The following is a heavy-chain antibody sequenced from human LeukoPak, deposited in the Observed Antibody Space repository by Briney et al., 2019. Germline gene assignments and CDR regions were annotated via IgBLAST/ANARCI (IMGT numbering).Heavy chain of an antibody. J-gene: IGHJ4*02. V-gene: IGHV3-33*01. Sequence: GGSLRLPWVVSGLRFRNYGMYWVRQAPGKGLEWVAVIYYDGSNQYYADSVKGRFTVSRDNAKNTLYLQMDSLRAEDTAVYYCATDRNSGKYYDYWGQGTLVTVSS. CDR2: IYYDGSNQ. CDR1: GLRFRNYG. CDR3: ATDRNSGKYYDY. D-gene: IGHD1-26*01.